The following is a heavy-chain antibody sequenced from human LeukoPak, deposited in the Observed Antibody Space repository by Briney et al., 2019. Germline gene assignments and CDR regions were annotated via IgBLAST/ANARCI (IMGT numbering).Heavy chain of an antibody. CDR1: GFNLNSYW. V-gene: IGHV3-7*04. CDR3: VRGMDY. Sequence: PGGSLRLSCAASGFNLNSYWISWVRQAPGKGLEWLANINQDGSEKYYVDSVKGRFTISRDNAKNSLYLQMNSLRAEDTAVYYCVRGMDYWGQGTLVTVSS. CDR2: INQDGSEK. J-gene: IGHJ4*02.